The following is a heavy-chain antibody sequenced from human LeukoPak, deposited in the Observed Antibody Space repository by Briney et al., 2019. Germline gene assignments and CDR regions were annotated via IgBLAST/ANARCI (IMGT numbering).Heavy chain of an antibody. CDR2: ISYIGST. CDR1: GGSFTTHY. CDR3: ASDSISMNAFDA. J-gene: IGHJ3*01. Sequence: SETLSLTCTVSGGSFTTHYWSWIRQPPGKGLEWIGYISYIGSTNYNTSLKSRVTISIDTSKNEVSLMLTSVTAADTAVYYCASDSISMNAFDAWGQGTMVTVSS. V-gene: IGHV4-59*11. D-gene: IGHD3-22*01.